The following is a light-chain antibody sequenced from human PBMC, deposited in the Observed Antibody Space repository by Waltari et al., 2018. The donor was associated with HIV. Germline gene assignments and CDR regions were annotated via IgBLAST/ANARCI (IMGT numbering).Light chain of an antibody. CDR3: SSYTTSSTLGM. J-gene: IGLJ3*02. CDR2: GVS. Sequence: QSALTQPASVSGSPGQSITISCTGTSRDVGGFNYVSRYQQNPAKAPKLMIYGVSNRPSGVSNRFSGSKSGNTASLTISGLQAEDEADYYCSSYTTSSTLGMFGGGTKLTVL. V-gene: IGLV2-14*01. CDR1: SRDVGGFNY.